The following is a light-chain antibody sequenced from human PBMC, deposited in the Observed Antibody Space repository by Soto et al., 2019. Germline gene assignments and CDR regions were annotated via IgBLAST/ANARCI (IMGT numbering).Light chain of an antibody. CDR2: DAS. CDR1: ESVSRY. CDR3: QQRSDWPST. Sequence: EIVLTQSPATLPLSPGNRATLSCRASESVSRYLAWYQQKPGQAPRLLIYDASSRAAGIPARFSGSGSGTDFTLTITSLEPEDFAVYYCQQRSDWPSTFGGGTKVEIK. J-gene: IGKJ4*01. V-gene: IGKV3-11*01.